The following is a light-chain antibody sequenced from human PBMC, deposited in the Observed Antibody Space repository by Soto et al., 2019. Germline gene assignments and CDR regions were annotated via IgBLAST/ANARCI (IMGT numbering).Light chain of an antibody. CDR2: AAS. J-gene: IGKJ3*01. CDR1: QDIRDY. CDR3: QKYGVAPYT. Sequence: DIQMTQSPSSLSASVGDRVTITCRASQDIRDYLVWYQQRPGEVPTLLIYAASTLQPGVPSRFSGSGYGTEFTLTISSLQSEDVSTYYCQKYGVAPYTFGPGTKVHL. V-gene: IGKV1-27*01.